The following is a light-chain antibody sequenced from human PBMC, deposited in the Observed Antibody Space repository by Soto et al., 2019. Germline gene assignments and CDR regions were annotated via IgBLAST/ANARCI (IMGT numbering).Light chain of an antibody. CDR1: SSNIGAGYD. CDR2: GSS. J-gene: IGLJ1*01. CDR3: QSYDSSLSGYV. V-gene: IGLV1-40*01. Sequence: QSVLTQPPSVSGAPGQRVTISCTGSSSNIGAGYDVHWYQHLPGTAPKLLIYGSSDRPSGVPDRFSGSESGTSASLAITGLQAEDEADYYCQSYDSSLSGYVFGTGTKLTVL.